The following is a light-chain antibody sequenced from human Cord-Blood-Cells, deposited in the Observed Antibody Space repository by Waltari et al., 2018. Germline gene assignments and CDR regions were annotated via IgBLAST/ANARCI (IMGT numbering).Light chain of an antibody. CDR3: AAWDDSLSGYV. J-gene: IGLJ1*01. Sequence: QSVLTQPPSASGTPGQRVTISCSGSSSNIGSNYVYWYQQLPGTAPKLLIYRNKRRPSGVPDRFSGSKSGPSASLAISGLRSEDEADYYCAAWDDSLSGYVFGTGTKVTVL. CDR1: SSNIGSNY. CDR2: RNK. V-gene: IGLV1-47*01.